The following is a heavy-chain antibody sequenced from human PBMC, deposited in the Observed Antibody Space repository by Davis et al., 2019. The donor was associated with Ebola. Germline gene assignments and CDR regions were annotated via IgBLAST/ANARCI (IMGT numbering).Heavy chain of an antibody. J-gene: IGHJ4*02. CDR3: ARDLRYYSSCFDY. D-gene: IGHD3-22*01. CDR2: ISSSGSTI. CDR1: GFTFSSYA. V-gene: IGHV3-48*04. Sequence: GGSLRLSCAASGFTFSSYAMHWVRQAPGKGLEWVSYISSSGSTIYYADSVKVRFTISRDNAKNSLYLQMNSLRAEDTAVYYCARDLRYYSSCFDYWGQGTLVTVSS.